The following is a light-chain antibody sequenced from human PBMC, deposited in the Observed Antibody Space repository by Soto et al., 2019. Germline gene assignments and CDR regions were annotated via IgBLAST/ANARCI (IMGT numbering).Light chain of an antibody. CDR3: QQYNSYSRT. CDR2: DAS. Sequence: DIHMTQSPSTLSASVGDRVTITCLASQSISSWLAWYKRKPGKAPKLLIYDASSLESGVPSRFSGSGSGTEFTLTISSLQPDDFATYYCQQYNSYSRTFGQGTKVDIK. J-gene: IGKJ1*01. CDR1: QSISSW. V-gene: IGKV1-5*01.